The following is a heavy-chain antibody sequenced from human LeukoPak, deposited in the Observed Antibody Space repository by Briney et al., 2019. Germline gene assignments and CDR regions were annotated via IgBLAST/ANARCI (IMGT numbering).Heavy chain of an antibody. Sequence: PSETPSLTCTVSGGSISSYYWSWIRQPPGKGLEWIGYVYYSGSTNYNPSLKSRVTISVDTSKNQFSLKVSSVTAADTAVYYCARDHLNYYDSSGYLDHYFDYWGQGTLVTVSS. CDR3: ARDHLNYYDSSGYLDHYFDY. CDR2: VYYSGST. D-gene: IGHD3-22*01. V-gene: IGHV4-59*01. CDR1: GGSISSYY. J-gene: IGHJ4*02.